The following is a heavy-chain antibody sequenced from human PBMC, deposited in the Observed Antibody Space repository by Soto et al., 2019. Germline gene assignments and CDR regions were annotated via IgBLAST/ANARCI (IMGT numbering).Heavy chain of an antibody. CDR1: GYTFTNYG. D-gene: IGHD2-8*01. V-gene: IGHV1-18*04. Sequence: ASVKVSCKASGYTFTNYGINWVRQAPGQGLEWMGWVSAYNGNTNYAQEFQGRVTMTTDTSTNTAYMELRSLGSDDTAVYYCARAATLSMYETHDVWGHGTTVTVSS. CDR3: ARAATLSMYETHDV. CDR2: VSAYNGNT. J-gene: IGHJ6*02.